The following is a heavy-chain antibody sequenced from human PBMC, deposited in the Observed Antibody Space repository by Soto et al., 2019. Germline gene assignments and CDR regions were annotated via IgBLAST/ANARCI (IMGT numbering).Heavy chain of an antibody. CDR2: ISSSSSYI. CDR1: GFTFSSYS. J-gene: IGHJ4*02. CDR3: ARDGSIGYSSSWYVTGSGHFDY. D-gene: IGHD6-13*01. Sequence: VGSLRLSCAASGFTFSSYSMNWVRQAPGKGLEWVSSISSSSSYIYYADSVKGRFTISRDNAKNSLYLQMNSLRAEDTAVYYCARDGSIGYSSSWYVTGSGHFDYWGQGTLVTVSS. V-gene: IGHV3-21*01.